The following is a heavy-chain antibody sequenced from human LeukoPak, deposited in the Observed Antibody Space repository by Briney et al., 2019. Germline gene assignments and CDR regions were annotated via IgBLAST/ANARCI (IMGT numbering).Heavy chain of an antibody. CDR3: ARDSIVVVVARANWFDP. Sequence: SETLSLTCAVYGGSCDDYYCSWIRQPPGKGLEWIGEIHPHGIFYYNSSLMNRVTISIDTSKSQFSLRLTSVTAADTAVYYCARDSIVVVVARANWFDPWGQGTLVTVSS. J-gene: IGHJ5*02. CDR1: GGSCDDYY. CDR2: IHPHGIF. D-gene: IGHD2-15*01. V-gene: IGHV4-34*01.